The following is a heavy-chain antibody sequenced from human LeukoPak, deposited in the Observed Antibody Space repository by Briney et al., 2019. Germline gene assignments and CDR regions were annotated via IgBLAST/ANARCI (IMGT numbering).Heavy chain of an antibody. Sequence: SETLSLTCTVSGYSISSSYYWGWIRQPPGKGLEWIGSIYHSGSTYYNPSLKSRVTISADTSKNQFSLKLSSVTAADTAVYYCARDESAAGFDYWGQGTLVTVSS. D-gene: IGHD2-2*01. CDR3: ARDESAAGFDY. J-gene: IGHJ4*02. CDR1: GYSISSSYY. V-gene: IGHV4-38-2*02. CDR2: IYHSGST.